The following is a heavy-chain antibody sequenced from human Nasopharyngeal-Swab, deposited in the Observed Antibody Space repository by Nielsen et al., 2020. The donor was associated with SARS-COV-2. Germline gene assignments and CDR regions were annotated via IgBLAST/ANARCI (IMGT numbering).Heavy chain of an antibody. J-gene: IGHJ4*02. CDR1: GFTFSSYS. CDR2: ISSSSSYI. D-gene: IGHD3-10*01. CDR3: ARGVVVRARRSSYYFDY. V-gene: IGHV3-21*01. Sequence: GESLKISCAASGFTFSSYSMNWVRQAPGKGLEWVSSISSSSSYIYYADSVKGRFTISRDNSKNTLYLQMNSPRAEDTAVYYCARGVVVRARRSSYYFDYWGQGTLVTVSS.